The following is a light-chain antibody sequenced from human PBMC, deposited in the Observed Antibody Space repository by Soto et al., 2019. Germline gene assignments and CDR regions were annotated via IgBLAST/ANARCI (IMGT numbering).Light chain of an antibody. CDR3: QQYYSIPPNT. Sequence: DIVMTQSPDSLAVSLGERATINCKSSQRVLYSSNNKNYLAWYQQKPGQPPKLLISWASTRESGVPDRFSGSGSGTDFTLTISSLQAEDVAVYYCQQYYSIPPNTFGQGTRLEI. CDR1: QRVLYSSNNKNY. J-gene: IGKJ5*01. V-gene: IGKV4-1*01. CDR2: WAS.